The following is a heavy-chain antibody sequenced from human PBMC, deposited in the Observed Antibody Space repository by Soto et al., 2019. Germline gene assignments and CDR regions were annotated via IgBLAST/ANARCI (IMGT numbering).Heavy chain of an antibody. CDR3: ALERQLNSPSDAFDV. Sequence: QVHLVQSGAEVRKPGASVKVSCKASGHTFNVYYLHWVRQAPGKGLEWMGKINPNTGETKNAERFQGRVTMTSDTSITTAYMDVSNLGSDDTAVYYCALERQLNSPSDAFDVWGQGTMLTVSS. CDR1: GHTFNVYY. CDR2: INPNTGET. V-gene: IGHV1-2*02. D-gene: IGHD1-7*01. J-gene: IGHJ3*01.